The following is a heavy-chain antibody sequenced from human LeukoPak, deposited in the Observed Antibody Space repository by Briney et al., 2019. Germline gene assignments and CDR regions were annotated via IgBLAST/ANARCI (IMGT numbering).Heavy chain of an antibody. CDR1: GGSISSYY. CDR2: INHSGST. Sequence: PSETLSLTCTVSGGSISSYYWSWIRQPPGKGLEWIGEINHSGSTSYNPSLKSRVTISVDTSKNQFSLKLSSVTAADTAVYYCARLRVPQYDSSGYYFDYWGQGTLVTVSS. V-gene: IGHV4-34*01. CDR3: ARLRVPQYDSSGYYFDY. D-gene: IGHD3-22*01. J-gene: IGHJ4*02.